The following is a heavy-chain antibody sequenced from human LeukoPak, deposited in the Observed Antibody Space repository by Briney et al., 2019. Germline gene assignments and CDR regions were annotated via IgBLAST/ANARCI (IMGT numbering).Heavy chain of an antibody. V-gene: IGHV3-53*04. CDR2: IYSGGST. J-gene: IGHJ6*02. CDR3: ARVRRSPGYYGIDV. CDR1: GFTVSSNY. Sequence: GGSLRLSCAASGFTVSSNYMSWVRQAPGKGLEWVSVIYSGGSTCYADSVKGRFTISRHNSKNTLYLQMNSLRAEDTAVYYCARVRRSPGYYGIDVWGQGTTVTVSS.